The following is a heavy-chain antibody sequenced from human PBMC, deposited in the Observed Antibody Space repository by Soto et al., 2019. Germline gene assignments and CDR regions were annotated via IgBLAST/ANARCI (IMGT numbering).Heavy chain of an antibody. CDR3: AKDRPGYCSDGLCYEHFHYGMDV. Sequence: QVQLVESGGRVVHPGTSLRLSCEVSGFSFNSYAMHWVRQAPGKGLEWVAAITFDGSSQFYAGSVRGRFTSSRDNSRNTLFLDMTSLRPEDTAMYFCAKDRPGYCSDGLCYEHFHYGMDVWGQGTTVTV. CDR1: GFSFNSYA. D-gene: IGHD2-15*01. V-gene: IGHV3-30*04. J-gene: IGHJ6*02. CDR2: ITFDGSSQ.